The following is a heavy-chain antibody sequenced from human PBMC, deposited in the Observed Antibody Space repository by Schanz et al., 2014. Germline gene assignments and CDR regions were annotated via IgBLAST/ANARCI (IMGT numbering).Heavy chain of an antibody. CDR2: RDSSGST. CDR1: GGSISSGGYY. CDR3: ARNKYTSGWYYFDY. Sequence: QVQLQESGPRLVKPSQTLSLTCTVSGGSISSGGYYWSWIRQPPGKGLEWIGHRDSSGSTKYNPSLKSRVTISIDTSKTQISLNLPSVTAADTAVYFCARNKYTSGWYYFDYWGQGVLVTVSS. V-gene: IGHV4-61*02. J-gene: IGHJ4*02. D-gene: IGHD6-19*01.